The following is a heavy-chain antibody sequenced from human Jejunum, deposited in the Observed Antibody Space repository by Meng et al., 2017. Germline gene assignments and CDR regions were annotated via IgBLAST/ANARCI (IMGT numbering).Heavy chain of an antibody. CDR3: VCSNYRSDY. CDR2: INHSGST. V-gene: IGHV4-34*01. J-gene: IGHJ4*02. D-gene: IGHD4-11*01. CDR1: GGSFSDYH. Sequence: QLQVQQWGAGLLKPSETLSLTCAVYGGSFSDYHWTLIRQPPGKGLEWIGEINHSGSTHYRPYLESRLSISADSSKNQLSLRLNSVTAADTAVYSCVCSNYRSDYWGQGTLVTVSS.